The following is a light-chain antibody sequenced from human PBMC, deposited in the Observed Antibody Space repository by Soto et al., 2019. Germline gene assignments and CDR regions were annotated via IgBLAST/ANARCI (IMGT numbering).Light chain of an antibody. CDR2: DAS. CDR1: QTISSW. J-gene: IGKJ1*01. V-gene: IGKV1-5*01. Sequence: DIQMTQSPSTLSASVGDRVTITCRASQTISSWLAWYQQKPGKAPKLLIYDASSLQSGVPSRFSGSGSGTEFTLPISSLQPDDFATYYCQLYNSYLWTFGQGTRVEI. CDR3: QLYNSYLWT.